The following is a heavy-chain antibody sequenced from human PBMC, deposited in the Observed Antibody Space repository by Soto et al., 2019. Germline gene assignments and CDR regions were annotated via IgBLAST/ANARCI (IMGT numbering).Heavy chain of an antibody. CDR1: GFAFRNYG. CDR3: AKDTFXXXXXXXX. V-gene: IGHV3-23*01. Sequence: EVQLLGSGGGLVHPGGSLRLSCAASGFAFRNYGMSWVRQAPGKGLKWVSTISGSGGSTYYADSVKGRFTISRDNSKXXXXXQMNXXXXXXXXXXYCAKDTFXXXXXXXXWG. J-gene: IGHJ1*01. CDR2: ISGSGGST. D-gene: IGHD2-15*01.